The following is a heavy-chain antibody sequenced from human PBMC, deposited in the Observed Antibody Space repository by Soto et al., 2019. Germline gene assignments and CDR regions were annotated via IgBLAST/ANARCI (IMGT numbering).Heavy chain of an antibody. CDR1: GYTFTGYY. CDR3: ARVAANYYYYYGMDV. Sequence: GASVKVSCKASGYTFTGYYMHWVLQAPGQGLEWMGWINPNSGGTNYAQKFQGRVTMTRDTSISTAYMELSRLRSDDTAVYYCARVAANYYYYYGMDVWGQGTTVTVSS. V-gene: IGHV1-2*02. CDR2: INPNSGGT. J-gene: IGHJ6*02.